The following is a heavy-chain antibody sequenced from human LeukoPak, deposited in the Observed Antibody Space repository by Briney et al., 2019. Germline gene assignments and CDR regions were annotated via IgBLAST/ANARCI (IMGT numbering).Heavy chain of an antibody. CDR3: ARLGPRDY. Sequence: PGGPLRLSCAASGFTFSSYAMHWVRQAPGKGLEWVAVISYDGSNKYYADSVKGRFTISRDNSKNTLYLQMNSLRAEDTAVYYCARLGPRDYWGQGTLVTVSS. J-gene: IGHJ4*02. D-gene: IGHD7-27*01. V-gene: IGHV3-30-3*01. CDR2: ISYDGSNK. CDR1: GFTFSSYA.